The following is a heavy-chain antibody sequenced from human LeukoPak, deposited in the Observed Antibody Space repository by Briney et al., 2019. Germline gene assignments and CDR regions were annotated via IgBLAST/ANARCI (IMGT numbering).Heavy chain of an antibody. Sequence: GGSLRLSCAASGFTVSSDYMTWVRQAPGKGLEWVSVIYSGSNTYYADSVKGRFTISRDNSRNTLYLQMNSLRAEDTAVYYCATTLRGGKFDYWGQGTLVTVSS. V-gene: IGHV3-53*01. J-gene: IGHJ4*02. CDR2: IYSGSNT. CDR3: ATTLRGGKFDY. D-gene: IGHD4-23*01. CDR1: GFTVSSDY.